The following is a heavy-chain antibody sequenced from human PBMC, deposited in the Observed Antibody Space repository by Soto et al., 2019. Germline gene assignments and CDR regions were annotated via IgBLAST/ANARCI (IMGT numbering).Heavy chain of an antibody. Sequence: DVQLLESGGALVQPGASLRLSCATSGFAFTSYAMSWVRQAPGKGLEWVSTIGGTGGTTYYADSVKGRFTISKDDSKNTVYLQMNRLRAEDTGIYYCAKGYGDYVREVAHWGQGTLVTVSS. D-gene: IGHD4-17*01. CDR2: IGGTGGTT. J-gene: IGHJ4*02. V-gene: IGHV3-23*01. CDR1: GFAFTSYA. CDR3: AKGYGDYVREVAH.